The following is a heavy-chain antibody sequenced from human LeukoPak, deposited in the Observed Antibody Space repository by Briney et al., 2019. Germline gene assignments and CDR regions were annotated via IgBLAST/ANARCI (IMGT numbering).Heavy chain of an antibody. CDR1: GCTFSSYS. J-gene: IGHJ4*02. CDR3: ARGGIYGESPFDY. D-gene: IGHD4-17*01. CDR2: ISSSSSTI. Sequence: GGSLRLSCAASGCTFSSYSMNWVRQAPGKGLEWVSYISSSSSTIYYADSVKGRFTVSRDNAKNSLYLQMNSLRAEDTAVYYCARGGIYGESPFDYWGQGTLVTVSS. V-gene: IGHV3-48*01.